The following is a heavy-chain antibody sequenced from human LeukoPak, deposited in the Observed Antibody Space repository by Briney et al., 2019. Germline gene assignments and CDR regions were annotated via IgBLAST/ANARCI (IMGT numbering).Heavy chain of an antibody. CDR2: IYYSGST. V-gene: IGHV4-30-4*01. D-gene: IGHD5-12*01. Sequence: SETLSLTCTVSGGSISSYYWSWIRQPPGKGLEWIGYIYYSGSTYYNPSLKSRVTISVDTSKNQFSLKLSSVTAADAAVYYCARDLGAYSGYDTGYYYYGMDVWGQGTTVTVSS. J-gene: IGHJ6*02. CDR3: ARDLGAYSGYDTGYYYYGMDV. CDR1: GGSISSYY.